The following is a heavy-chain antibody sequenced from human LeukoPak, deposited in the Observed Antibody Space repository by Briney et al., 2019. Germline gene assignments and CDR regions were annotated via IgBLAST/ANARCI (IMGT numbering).Heavy chain of an antibody. CDR1: GGSISSSSYY. CDR2: IYTSGST. D-gene: IGHD6-19*01. J-gene: IGHJ4*02. CDR3: ARYESSGWIDY. V-gene: IGHV4-61*02. Sequence: PSETLSLTCTVSGGSISSSSYYWSWIRQPAGKGLEWIGRIYTSGSTNYNPSLKSRVTISVDKSKNQFSLKLSSVTAADTAVYYCARYESSGWIDYWGQGTLVTVSS.